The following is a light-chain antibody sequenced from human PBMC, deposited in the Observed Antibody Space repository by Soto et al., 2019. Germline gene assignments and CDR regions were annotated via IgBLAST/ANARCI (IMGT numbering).Light chain of an antibody. CDR3: QQSYTTPLT. CDR2: AAS. CDR1: QSIVSS. Sequence: DIQMTQSPSSLSASVGDRVTITCRASQSIVSSLHWYQQKPGEAPKLLIYAASSLQSGVPSRFSGSGAGTDFPLTISSLQPEDFATYYCQQSYTTPLTFGGGTRVEIK. J-gene: IGKJ4*01. V-gene: IGKV1-39*01.